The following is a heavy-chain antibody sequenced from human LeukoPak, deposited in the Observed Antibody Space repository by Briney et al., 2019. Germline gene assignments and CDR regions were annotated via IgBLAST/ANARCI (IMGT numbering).Heavy chain of an antibody. CDR1: GGSFSGYY. V-gene: IGHV4-34*01. J-gene: IGHJ4*02. CDR3: ARGSTPKTSPGDY. Sequence: SETLSLTCAVYGGSFSGYYWNWVRQPPGKGLEWIGEINHSGSTNYNPSLKSRVTISVDTSKNQFSLKLSSVTAADTAVYYCARGSTPKTSPGDYWGQGTLVTVSS. CDR2: INHSGST.